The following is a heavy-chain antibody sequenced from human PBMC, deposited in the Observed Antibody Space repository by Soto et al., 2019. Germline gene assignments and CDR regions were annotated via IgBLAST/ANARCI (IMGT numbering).Heavy chain of an antibody. V-gene: IGHV4-31*03. Sequence: SETLSLTCTVSGGSISSVGYYWSWIRQHPGKGLEWIGHINYSGRTYYNSSLKSRVSISVDTSKNQFSLKLSSVTAADTAIYYCARDYNRRPVGWFDPWGQGTLVTVSS. CDR2: INYSGRT. J-gene: IGHJ5*02. D-gene: IGHD3-10*01. CDR1: GGSISSVGYY. CDR3: ARDYNRRPVGWFDP.